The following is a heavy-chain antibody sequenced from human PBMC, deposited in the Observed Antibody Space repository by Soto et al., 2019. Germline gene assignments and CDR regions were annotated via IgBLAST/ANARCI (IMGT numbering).Heavy chain of an antibody. V-gene: IGHV3-9*01. D-gene: IGHD5-18*01. CDR3: VKDFRRYTNGLDV. CDR2: ISWNSAST. CDR1: GFTYEDFA. J-gene: IGHJ6*02. Sequence: EVQLVESGGGLVEPGKSLRLSCVVSGFTYEDFAMHWARQAPGKGLEWVSGISWNSASTGYADSVTGRFTISRDNAKNSLYLQMRKLTGDDTAMYYCVKDFRRYTNGLDVWGPGTSVTVSS.